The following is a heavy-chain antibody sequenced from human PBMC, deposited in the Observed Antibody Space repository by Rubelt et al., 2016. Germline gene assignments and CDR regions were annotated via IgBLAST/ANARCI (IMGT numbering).Heavy chain of an antibody. CDR3: ARGDATVPRSYWYFDL. J-gene: IGHJ2*01. D-gene: IGHD4-17*01. Sequence: QVQLVQSGAEVKKPGSSVKVSCKASGGTFSSYAISWVRQAPGQGLEWMGGIIPIFGTANYAQKFKGRVTITADESTSTADMELSSLRSEDTAVYYCARGDATVPRSYWYFDLWGRGTLVTVSS. CDR1: GGTFSSYA. CDR2: IIPIFGTA. V-gene: IGHV1-69*01.